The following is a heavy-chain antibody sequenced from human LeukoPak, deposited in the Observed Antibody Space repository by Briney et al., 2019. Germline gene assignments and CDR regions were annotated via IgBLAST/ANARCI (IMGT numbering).Heavy chain of an antibody. CDR3: AKVPNYYGSGSYRPYGMDV. Sequence: PGGSLRLSCAASGFTFSSYAMSWVRQAPGKGLEWVSAISGSGGSTYYADSVKGRFTISRDNSKNTLYLQMNSLRAEDTAVYYCAKVPNYYGSGSYRPYGMDVWGQGTTVTVSS. CDR1: GFTFSSYA. V-gene: IGHV3-23*01. CDR2: ISGSGGST. J-gene: IGHJ6*02. D-gene: IGHD3-10*01.